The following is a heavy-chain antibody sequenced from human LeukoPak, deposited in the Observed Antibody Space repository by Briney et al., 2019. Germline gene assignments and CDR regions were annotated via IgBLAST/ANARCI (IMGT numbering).Heavy chain of an antibody. J-gene: IGHJ4*02. CDR2: INHSGST. CDR3: ARVTLVVVTGGFDY. CDR1: GGSFSGYY. D-gene: IGHD2-21*02. V-gene: IGHV4-34*01. Sequence: PSETLSLTCAVYGGSFSGYYWSWIRQPPGKGLEWIGEINHSGSTNYNPSLKSRVPISVDTSKNQFSLKLSSVTAADTAVYYCARVTLVVVTGGFDYWGQGTLVTVSS.